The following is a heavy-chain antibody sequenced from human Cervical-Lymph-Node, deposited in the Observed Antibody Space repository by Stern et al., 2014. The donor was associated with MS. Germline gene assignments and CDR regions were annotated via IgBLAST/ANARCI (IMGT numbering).Heavy chain of an antibody. CDR2: ISSSSSYI. CDR3: ARAPDPANILGHYGDYVNYYYYGMDV. D-gene: IGHD4-17*01. V-gene: IGHV3-21*01. J-gene: IGHJ6*02. Sequence: EVQLVESGGGLVKPGGSLRLSCAASGFTFSSYSMNWVRQAPGKGLEWVSSISSSSSYIYYADSVKGRFTISRDNAKNSLYLQMNSLRAEDTAVYYCARAPDPANILGHYGDYVNYYYYGMDVWGQGTTVTVSS. CDR1: GFTFSSYS.